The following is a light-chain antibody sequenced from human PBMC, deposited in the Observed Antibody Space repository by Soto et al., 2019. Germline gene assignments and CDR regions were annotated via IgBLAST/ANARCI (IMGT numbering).Light chain of an antibody. J-gene: IGKJ5*01. CDR2: GAS. CDR1: QSVSNN. CDR3: QQFDNGLT. V-gene: IGKV3-15*01. Sequence: EIVMTQSPATLSVSPGERATLSCRASQSVSNNLAWYQQKPGQAPRLLIFGASTRATGIPARFSGSGSGTEFTLTISSLQSEDFAIYYCQQFDNGLTFGHGTQLEIK.